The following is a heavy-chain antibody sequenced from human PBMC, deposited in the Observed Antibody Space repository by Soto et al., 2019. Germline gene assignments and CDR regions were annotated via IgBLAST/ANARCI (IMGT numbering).Heavy chain of an antibody. D-gene: IGHD3-3*01. V-gene: IGHV1-18*01. CDR3: ARHTYYDFWSGYYPLDYCMDV. Sequence: ASVKVSCKASGYTFTSYGISWVRQAPGQGLEWMGWIGAYNGNTNYAQKLQGRVTMTTDTSTSTAYMELRSLRSDDTAVYYCARHTYYDFWSGYYPLDYCMDVWGQGLTVTVFS. CDR1: GYTFTSYG. CDR2: IGAYNGNT. J-gene: IGHJ6*02.